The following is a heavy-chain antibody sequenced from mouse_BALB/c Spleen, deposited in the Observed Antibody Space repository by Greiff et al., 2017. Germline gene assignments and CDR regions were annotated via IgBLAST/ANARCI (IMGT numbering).Heavy chain of an antibody. Sequence: QVQLQQSGAELARPGASVKLSCKASGYTFTSYWMQWVKQRPGQGLEWIGAIYPGDGDTRYTQKFKGKATLTADKSSSTAYMQLSSLASEDSAVYYCARGTTATAYWGQGTLVTVSA. D-gene: IGHD1-2*01. CDR2: IYPGDGDT. CDR3: ARGTTATAY. CDR1: GYTFTSYW. V-gene: IGHV1-87*01. J-gene: IGHJ3*01.